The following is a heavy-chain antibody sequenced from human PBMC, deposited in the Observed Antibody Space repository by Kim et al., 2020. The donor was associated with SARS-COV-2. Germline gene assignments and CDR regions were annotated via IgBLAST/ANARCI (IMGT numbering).Heavy chain of an antibody. CDR2: IWYDGSNK. J-gene: IGHJ6*02. Sequence: GGSLRLSCAASGFTFSSYGMHWVRQAPGKGLEWVAVIWYDGSNKYYADSVKGRFTFSRDNSKNTLYLQMNSLRAENTAVYYCAKDLTTVTTFIGYYYYYGMDLWGQGPTVTVS. CDR3: AKDLTTVTTFIGYYYYYGMDL. D-gene: IGHD4-17*01. CDR1: GFTFSSYG. V-gene: IGHV3-33*06.